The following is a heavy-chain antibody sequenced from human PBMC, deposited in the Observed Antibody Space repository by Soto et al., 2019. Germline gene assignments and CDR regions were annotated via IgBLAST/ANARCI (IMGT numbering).Heavy chain of an antibody. CDR3: AREGATIPYYYYYYMDV. V-gene: IGHV1-69*04. CDR1: GGTFSSYT. Sequence: SVKVSCKASGGTFSSYTISWVRQAPGQGLEWMGRIIPILGIANYAQKFQGRVTITADKSTSTAYMELSSLRSEDTAVYYCAREGATIPYYYYYYMDVWGKGTTVTVSS. D-gene: IGHD5-12*01. J-gene: IGHJ6*03. CDR2: IIPILGIA.